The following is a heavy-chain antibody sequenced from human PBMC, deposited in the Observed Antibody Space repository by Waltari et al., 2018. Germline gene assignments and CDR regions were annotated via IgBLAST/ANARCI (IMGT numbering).Heavy chain of an antibody. CDR3: ATLSSCDYYYVIDV. CDR1: GDSVSSNSAA. D-gene: IGHD6-19*01. Sequence: QVQLQQSGPGLVKPSQTLSLTCAISGDSVSSNSAAWIWIRQSPSSGLEWLGRTYYRDKWYNNYAVGVKNRITINPDTSNNQLSLQLNTVTPEDTAVYYCATLSSCDYYYVIDVWGQGTTGTVSS. CDR2: TYYRDKWYN. V-gene: IGHV6-1*01. J-gene: IGHJ6*02.